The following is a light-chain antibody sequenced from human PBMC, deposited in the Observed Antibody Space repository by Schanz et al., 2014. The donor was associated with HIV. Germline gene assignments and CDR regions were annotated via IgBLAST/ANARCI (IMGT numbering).Light chain of an antibody. J-gene: IGKJ5*01. CDR3: LQHNAYPLT. Sequence: DIQMTQSPSTLSVSVGDRVTITCRASQGISSYLAWYQQKPGKAPKRLIYAASKLQSGVPSRFIGSGSGTEFTLTISSLQPEDFATYYCLQHNAYPLTFGQGTRLDI. V-gene: IGKV1-9*01. CDR1: QGISSY. CDR2: AAS.